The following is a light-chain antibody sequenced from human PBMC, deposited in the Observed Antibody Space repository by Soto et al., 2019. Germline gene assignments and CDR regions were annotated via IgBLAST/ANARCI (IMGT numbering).Light chain of an antibody. Sequence: DIVLEQSPGTLSLSPGESATLSCRASQSVRSGYLAWYQQKPGQAPGLLIYGASSRASGIRDSFSGSGSGTDFTLTISRLEPEDFAVYYCQQYATSPSTFGQGTKLEIK. CDR1: QSVRSGY. CDR3: QQYATSPST. J-gene: IGKJ2*01. V-gene: IGKV3-20*01. CDR2: GAS.